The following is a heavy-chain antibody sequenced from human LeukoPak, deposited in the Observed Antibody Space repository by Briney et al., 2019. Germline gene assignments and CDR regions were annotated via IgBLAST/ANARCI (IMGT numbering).Heavy chain of an antibody. CDR1: GYSISSGYY. CDR3: ARRKAHQRPWNYEVLGAFDI. Sequence: PSETLSLTCTVSGYSISSGYYWGWIRQPPGKGLEWIGSIYHSGSTYYNPSLKSRVTISVDTSKNQFSLKLSSVTAADTAVYYCARRKAHQRPWNYEVLGAFDIWGQGTMVTVSS. V-gene: IGHV4-38-2*02. D-gene: IGHD1-7*01. J-gene: IGHJ3*02. CDR2: IYHSGST.